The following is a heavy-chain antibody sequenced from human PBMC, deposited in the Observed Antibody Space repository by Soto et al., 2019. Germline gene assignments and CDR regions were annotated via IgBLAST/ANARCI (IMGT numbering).Heavy chain of an antibody. CDR3: ARLIAAAGI. Sequence: QLQLQESGPGLVKPSETLSLTCTVSGGSISSSSYYWGWIRQPQGKGLEWIGSIYYSGSTYYNPSLKSRVTISVDTSKNQFSLKLSSVTAADTAVYYCARLIAAAGIWGQGTLVTVSS. V-gene: IGHV4-39*01. CDR1: GGSISSSSYY. CDR2: IYYSGST. D-gene: IGHD6-13*01. J-gene: IGHJ4*02.